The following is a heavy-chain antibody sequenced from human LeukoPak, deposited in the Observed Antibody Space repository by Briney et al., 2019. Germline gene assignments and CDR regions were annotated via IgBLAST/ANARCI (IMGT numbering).Heavy chain of an antibody. Sequence: SETLSLTCAVYGGSFSGYYWSWIRQPPGKGLEWIGSIYYSGSTYYNPSLKSRVTISVDTSKNQFSLKLSSVTAADAAVYYCARASWFGDPLGAFDIWGQGTMVTVSS. CDR1: GGSFSGYY. CDR2: IYYSGST. J-gene: IGHJ3*02. CDR3: ARASWFGDPLGAFDI. V-gene: IGHV4-34*01. D-gene: IGHD3-10*01.